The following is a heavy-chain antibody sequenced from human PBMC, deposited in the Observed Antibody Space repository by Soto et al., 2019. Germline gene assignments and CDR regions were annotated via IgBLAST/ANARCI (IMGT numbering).Heavy chain of an antibody. CDR3: AAESYYESNGTKGRID. D-gene: IGHD3-22*01. CDR2: IYPDDSDT. V-gene: IGHV5-51*01. CDR1: GYTFTKYW. J-gene: IGHJ4*02. Sequence: PGESLKISCQASGYTFTKYWVGWVRQMPGKGLEWMGIIYPDDSDTRYSPSFQGHVTISWDMSTNTAYMELSSLRSEDTAVYYCAAESYYESNGTKGRIDWGQGTLVTVSS.